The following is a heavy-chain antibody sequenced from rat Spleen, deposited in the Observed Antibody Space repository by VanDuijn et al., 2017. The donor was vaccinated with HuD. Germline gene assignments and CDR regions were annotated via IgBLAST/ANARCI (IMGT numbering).Heavy chain of an antibody. J-gene: IGHJ2*01. CDR1: GFSITSNY. V-gene: IGHV3-1*01. CDR2: ISYSGST. D-gene: IGHD1-11*01. CDR3: ARPANYGGGYYFDY. Sequence: EVQLQESGPGLVKPSQSLSLTCSVTGFSITSNYWAWIRKFPGNKMEWMGYISYSGSTSFNPSLKSRISITRDTSKNQFFLQLNSVTTEDTATYYCARPANYGGGYYFDYWGHGVMVTVSS.